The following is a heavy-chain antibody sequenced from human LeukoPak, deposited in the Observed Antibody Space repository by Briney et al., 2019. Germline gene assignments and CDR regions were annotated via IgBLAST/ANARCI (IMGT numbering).Heavy chain of an antibody. Sequence: GGSMRLSCEGSGFFFGSYAMHWVRQAPGKGLEWVAIISYDGSKTDYVDSVKGRFIVSRDNSKNTVYLEMKSLTGGDTAVYFCTCLHPTRAPDDWSDRWDRNWFDPWGQGTQVTVSS. V-gene: IGHV3-30-3*01. CDR2: ISYDGSKT. D-gene: IGHD3-9*01. J-gene: IGHJ5*02. CDR3: TCLHPTRAPDDWSDRWDRNWFDP. CDR1: GFFFGSYA.